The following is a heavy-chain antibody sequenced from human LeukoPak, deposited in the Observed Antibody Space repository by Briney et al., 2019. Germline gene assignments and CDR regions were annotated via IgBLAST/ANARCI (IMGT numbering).Heavy chain of an antibody. D-gene: IGHD1-26*01. CDR3: ARHIYSGSYSGWFDP. Sequence: SETLSLTCTVSGGSISSSSDYWAWIRQPPGKGLEWIGSIYYSGSTYYNSSLKSRVTVSVDTSKNQFSLKLSSVTAADTAVYYCARHIYSGSYSGWFDPWGQGTLVTVSS. J-gene: IGHJ5*02. CDR1: GGSISSSSDY. V-gene: IGHV4-39*01. CDR2: IYYSGST.